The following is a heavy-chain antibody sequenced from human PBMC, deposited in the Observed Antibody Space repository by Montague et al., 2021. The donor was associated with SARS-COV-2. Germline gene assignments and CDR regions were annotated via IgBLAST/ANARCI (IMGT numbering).Heavy chain of an antibody. V-gene: IGHV4-59*01. CDR2: IYYSGST. CDR1: GGSISNYY. J-gene: IGHJ3*02. D-gene: IGHD2-21*01. Sequence: SETLSLTCTVSGGSISNYYWIWIRQPPGKGLEWIGYIYYSGSTNYNPSLKSRVTISVDTSKNQFSLKLSSVTAADTAVYYCARTPGQIAGDAFDIWGQGTMVTVSS. CDR3: ARTPGQIAGDAFDI.